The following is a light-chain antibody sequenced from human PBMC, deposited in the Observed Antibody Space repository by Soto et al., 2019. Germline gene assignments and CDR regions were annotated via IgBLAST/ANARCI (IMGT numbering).Light chain of an antibody. Sequence: DIQMTQSPSSLSASVGDRVTITCRARQSISSYLNWYQQKPGKAPKLLIYAASSLQSGGPSRFSGSGSGTDFTLTISSLQPEDFATYYCQQSYSTPITFGQGTRLEIK. V-gene: IGKV1-39*01. CDR3: QQSYSTPIT. CDR1: QSISSY. J-gene: IGKJ5*01. CDR2: AAS.